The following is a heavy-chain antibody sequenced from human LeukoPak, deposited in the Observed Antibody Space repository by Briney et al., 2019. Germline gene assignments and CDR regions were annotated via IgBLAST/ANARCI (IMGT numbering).Heavy chain of an antibody. CDR3: ARDRGNSDPGDWFNS. CDR2: ISGSGSTV. CDR1: GFTFSDYY. D-gene: IGHD4-23*01. Sequence: GGSLRLSCAASGFTFSDYYMSWIRQAPGKGLEWVSYISGSGSTVYYAASVRGRFTISRDNAKNSLFLQMNSLRAEDTAVYYCARDRGNSDPGDWFNSWGQGTLVTVSS. J-gene: IGHJ5*01. V-gene: IGHV3-11*01.